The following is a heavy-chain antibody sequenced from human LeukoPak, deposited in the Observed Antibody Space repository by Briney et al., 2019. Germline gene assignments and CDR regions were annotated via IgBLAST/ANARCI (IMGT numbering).Heavy chain of an antibody. CDR3: AKVIVSMVRGNFDY. D-gene: IGHD3-10*01. Sequence: GGSLRLPCAASGFTFSSYAMSWVRQAPGKGLEWVSAISGSGGSTYYADSVKGRFTISRDNSKNTLYLQMNSLRAEDTAVYYCAKVIVSMVRGNFDYWGQGTLVTVSS. CDR2: ISGSGGST. J-gene: IGHJ4*02. CDR1: GFTFSSYA. V-gene: IGHV3-23*01.